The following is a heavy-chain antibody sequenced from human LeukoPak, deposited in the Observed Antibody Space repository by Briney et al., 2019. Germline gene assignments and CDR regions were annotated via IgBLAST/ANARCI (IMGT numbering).Heavy chain of an antibody. CDR3: ARFHLDYGDYTGPNYWYFDL. J-gene: IGHJ2*01. CDR2: IYYSGST. D-gene: IGHD4-17*01. V-gene: IGHV4-59*01. Sequence: SETLSLTCTVSGGSISSYYWSWIRQPPGKGLEWIGYIYYSGSTNYNPSLKSRVTISVDTSKYQFSLKLSSVTAADTAVYYCARFHLDYGDYTGPNYWYFDLWGRGTLVTVSS. CDR1: GGSISSYY.